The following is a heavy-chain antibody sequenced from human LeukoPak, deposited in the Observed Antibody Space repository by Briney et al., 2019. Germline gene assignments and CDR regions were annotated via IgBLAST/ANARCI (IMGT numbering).Heavy chain of an antibody. D-gene: IGHD3-22*01. V-gene: IGHV1-69*01. J-gene: IGHJ4*02. CDR2: IIPIFGTA. CDR3: ARERGVYYDSSGYYYGPFDY. Sequence: GSSVKVSCKASGGTFSSYAISWVRQAPGQGLEWMGGIIPIFGTANYAQKFQGRVTITADESTSTAYMELSSLRSEDTAVYYCARERGVYYDSSGYYYGPFDYWGQGTLVTVSS. CDR1: GGTFSSYA.